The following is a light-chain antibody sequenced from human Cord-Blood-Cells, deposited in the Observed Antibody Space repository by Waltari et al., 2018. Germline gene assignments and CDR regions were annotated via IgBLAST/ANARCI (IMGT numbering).Light chain of an antibody. J-gene: IGLJ3*02. Sequence: SYELTQPPSVSVSPGQTARITCSGDALPKQYAYWYQQKPGQAPVLVILRDSEGPSGIPERFSGSSSGTTVTLTISGVQAEDEADYYCQSADSSGTWVFGGGTKLTVL. CDR1: ALPKQY. V-gene: IGLV3-25*02. CDR3: QSADSSGTWV. CDR2: RDS.